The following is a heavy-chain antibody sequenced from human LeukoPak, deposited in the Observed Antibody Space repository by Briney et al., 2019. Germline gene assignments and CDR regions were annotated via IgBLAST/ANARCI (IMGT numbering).Heavy chain of an antibody. Sequence: PGGSLRLSCAASGFTFSTYAMRWVRQAAGKGREWVSTISGSGANTYYADSVRGRFTMTRDKANNTVYVEMNRLRAEDTAVYYCAKERAGYTNPYYFDYWGQGTLVTVSS. CDR2: ISGSGANT. J-gene: IGHJ4*02. V-gene: IGHV3-23*01. D-gene: IGHD3-16*02. CDR3: AKERAGYTNPYYFDY. CDR1: GFTFSTYA.